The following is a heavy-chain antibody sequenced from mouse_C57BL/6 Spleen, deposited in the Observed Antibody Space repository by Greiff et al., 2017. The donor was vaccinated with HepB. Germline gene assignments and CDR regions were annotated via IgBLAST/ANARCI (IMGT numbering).Heavy chain of an antibody. CDR2: ISDGGSYT. J-gene: IGHJ3*01. D-gene: IGHD2-4*01. CDR3: ARDHGDYDWFAY. Sequence: EVKLVESGGGLVKPGGSLKLSCAASGFTFSSYAMSWVRQTPEKRLEWVATISDGGSYTYYPDNVKGRFTISRDNAKNNLYLQMSHLKSEDTAMYYCARDHGDYDWFAYWGQGTLVTVSA. V-gene: IGHV5-4*01. CDR1: GFTFSSYA.